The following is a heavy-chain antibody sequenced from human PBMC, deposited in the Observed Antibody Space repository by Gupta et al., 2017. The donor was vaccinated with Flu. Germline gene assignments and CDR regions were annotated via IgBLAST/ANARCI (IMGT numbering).Heavy chain of an antibody. CDR3: ARMLGDSSGRFDS. CDR2: IWYEGINR. Sequence: QVQLVESGGGVVQPGGSLRLSCAASGFTFSYHGMHWVRQAPGKGLEWAAGIWYEGINRDYGDSVKGRFTISRDNSKNTLYLQMNSLRVEDTALYYCARMLGDSSGRFDSWGQGALVTVSS. D-gene: IGHD3-22*01. V-gene: IGHV3-33*01. CDR1: GFTFSYHG. J-gene: IGHJ4*02.